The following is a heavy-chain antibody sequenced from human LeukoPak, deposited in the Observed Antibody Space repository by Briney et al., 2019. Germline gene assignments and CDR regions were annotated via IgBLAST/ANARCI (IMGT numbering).Heavy chain of an antibody. CDR1: GFTFSSYA. V-gene: IGHV4-39*07. Sequence: PGGSLRLSCAASGFTFSSYAMSWVRQAPGKGLEWIGSIYYSGSTYYNPSLKSRVTISVDTSKNQFSLKLSSVTAADTAVYYCAKDRVSGWYYGYFQHWGQGTLVTVSS. J-gene: IGHJ1*01. D-gene: IGHD6-19*01. CDR2: IYYSGST. CDR3: AKDRVSGWYYGYFQH.